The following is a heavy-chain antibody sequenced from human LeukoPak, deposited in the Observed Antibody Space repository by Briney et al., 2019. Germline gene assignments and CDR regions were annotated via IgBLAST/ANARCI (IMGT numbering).Heavy chain of an antibody. J-gene: IGHJ6*03. CDR3: ASSGHCSSTSCYAPYYYYMDV. CDR2: IYSGGST. CDR1: GFTVSSNY. V-gene: IGHV3-53*05. Sequence: GGSLRLSCAASGFTVSSNYMSWVRQAPGKGLEWVSVIYSGGSTYYADSVKGRFTISRDNSKNTLYLQMNSLRAEDTAVYYCASSGHCSSTSCYAPYYYYMDVWGKGTTVTVSS. D-gene: IGHD2-2*01.